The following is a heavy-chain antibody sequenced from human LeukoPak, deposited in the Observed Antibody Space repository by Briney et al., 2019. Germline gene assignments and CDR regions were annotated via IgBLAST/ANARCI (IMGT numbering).Heavy chain of an antibody. D-gene: IGHD3-22*01. Sequence: SETLSLTCTVSGGSMTSYYWSWIRQPPGEGLEWLGHIYYSGNTNYNPSLKNRVTISVDTSNNRFSLKLTSVTAADTAVYYCVRGRYYYDSTGYYYWGQGTLVTVSS. J-gene: IGHJ4*02. CDR3: VRGRYYYDSTGYYY. CDR1: GGSMTSYY. CDR2: IYYSGNT. V-gene: IGHV4-59*01.